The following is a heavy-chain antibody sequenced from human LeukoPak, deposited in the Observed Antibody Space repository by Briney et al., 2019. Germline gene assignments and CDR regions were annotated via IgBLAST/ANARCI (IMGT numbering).Heavy chain of an antibody. J-gene: IGHJ4*02. Sequence: GGSLRLSCAASGFTFSSYAMSSVRQAPGRGLEWVSGICGSGGSTYYADSVRGRFTISRDNSKHTLYLQMNSLRAEDTAVYYCAKVLHLLFDYWGQGTLVTVSS. CDR2: ICGSGGST. CDR1: GFTFSSYA. V-gene: IGHV3-23*01. CDR3: AKVLHLLFDY.